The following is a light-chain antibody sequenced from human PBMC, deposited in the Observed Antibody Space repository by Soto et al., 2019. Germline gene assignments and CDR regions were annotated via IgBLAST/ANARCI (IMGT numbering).Light chain of an antibody. CDR2: DVS. CDR1: SSDVGGYNY. J-gene: IGLJ1*01. V-gene: IGLV2-14*01. Sequence: QSALTQPASVSGSPGQSITISCTGTSSDVGGYNYVYWYQQHPGEAPKVMIYDVSNRPSGVSNRFSGSKSGNTASLTISGLQAEDEADYYCSSYTTSNTRQIVFGTGTKLTVL. CDR3: SSYTTSNTRQIV.